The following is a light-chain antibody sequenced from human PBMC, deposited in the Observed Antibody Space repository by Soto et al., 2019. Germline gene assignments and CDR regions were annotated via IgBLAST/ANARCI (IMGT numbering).Light chain of an antibody. J-gene: IGLJ2*01. CDR3: ETWGSNTQV. CDR2: LEGSGSY. Sequence: QAVVTQSSSATASLGSSVKLTCTLSSGHSRYIVTWHQQQPGKAPRHLMKLEGSGSYSRGTGVPDRFSGSSAGPDRYLTISNLQSGDEADYYCETWGSNTQVFGGGTKVTVL. V-gene: IGLV4-60*03. CDR1: SGHSRYI.